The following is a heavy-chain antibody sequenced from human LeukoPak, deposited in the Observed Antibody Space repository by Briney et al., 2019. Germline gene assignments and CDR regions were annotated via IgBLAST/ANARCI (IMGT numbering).Heavy chain of an antibody. Sequence: SETLSLTCTVSGGSISSYYWSWIRQPPGKGLEWVGYIYTSRSTNYNPSLKSRVTISVDTSKNQFSLKLSSVTAADTAVYYCARLVGGCSSTSCSLYYFDYWGQGTLVTVSS. J-gene: IGHJ4*02. CDR3: ARLVGGCSSTSCSLYYFDY. CDR2: IYTSRST. CDR1: GGSISSYY. V-gene: IGHV4-4*09. D-gene: IGHD2-2*01.